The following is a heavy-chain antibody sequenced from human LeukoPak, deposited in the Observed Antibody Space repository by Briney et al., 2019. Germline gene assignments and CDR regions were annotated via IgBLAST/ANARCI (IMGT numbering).Heavy chain of an antibody. CDR3: ARIQVNWYGEVTPLSPPNYGMDV. J-gene: IGHJ6*02. Sequence: ASVKVSCKASGYTFTDDGISWVRQAPGQGLEWMGWISPYNGNTKYADKVLGRVTMSTDISTTTAYMELRGLRSDDTAVYYCARIQVNWYGEVTPLSPPNYGMDVWGQGTTVIVSS. D-gene: IGHD3-10*01. V-gene: IGHV1-18*01. CDR2: ISPYNGNT. CDR1: GYTFTDDG.